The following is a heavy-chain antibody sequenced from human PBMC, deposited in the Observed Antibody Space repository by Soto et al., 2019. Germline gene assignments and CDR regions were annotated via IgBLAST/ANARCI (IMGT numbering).Heavy chain of an antibody. CDR3: ARDLAWPYSSSPEAPDY. CDR1: GYTFTSYG. D-gene: IGHD6-6*01. CDR2: NSAYNGNT. J-gene: IGHJ4*02. Sequence: QVQLVQSGAEVKKPGASVKISCKASGYTFTSYGISWVRQAPGHGLEWMGWNSAYNGNTNYAQKLQGRVTMTTDTSTSTAYMELRSLRSDDTAVYYCARDLAWPYSSSPEAPDYWGQGTLVTVSS. V-gene: IGHV1-18*01.